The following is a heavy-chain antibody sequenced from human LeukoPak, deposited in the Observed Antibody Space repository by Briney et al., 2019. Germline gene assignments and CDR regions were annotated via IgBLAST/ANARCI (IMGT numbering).Heavy chain of an antibody. V-gene: IGHV3-23*01. CDR1: GFTFSEFA. CDR3: ARNDYGDGDAFDI. Sequence: GGSLRLSCAASGFTFSEFAMSWVRQGPGKGLEWVAVIGGTGETYSTDSVKGRFTISRDNAKNTLSLQMNSLRPGDTAVYYCARNDYGDGDAFDIWGQGTMVTVSP. D-gene: IGHD4-17*01. J-gene: IGHJ3*02. CDR2: IGGTGET.